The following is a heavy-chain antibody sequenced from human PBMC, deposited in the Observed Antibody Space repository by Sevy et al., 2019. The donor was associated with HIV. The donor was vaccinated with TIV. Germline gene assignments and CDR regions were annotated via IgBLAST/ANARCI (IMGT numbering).Heavy chain of an antibody. CDR3: ARGGRYCSSTSCYTRGWFDP. CDR1: GYTFTSYG. V-gene: IGHV1-18*01. J-gene: IGHJ5*02. CDR2: ISAYNGNT. D-gene: IGHD2-2*01. Sequence: ASVKVSCKASGYTFTSYGISWVRQAPGQGLEWMGWISAYNGNTNYAQKLQGRVTMTTDTSTSTAYMELRSLRSDDTAVYYCARGGRYCSSTSCYTRGWFDPWGQGTLVTVSS.